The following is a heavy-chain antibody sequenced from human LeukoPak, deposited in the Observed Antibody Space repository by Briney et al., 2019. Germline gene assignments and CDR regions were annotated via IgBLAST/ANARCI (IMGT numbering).Heavy chain of an antibody. Sequence: GGSLRLSCVVSGFMFEDYGMHWVRQVPGKGLEWVSGISWNSNTRVYAESVKGRFTISRDNAKHFLDLQMISLRAEDTALYYCVKDADFWSGLDCWGQGTLVTVSS. CDR1: GFMFEDYG. J-gene: IGHJ4*02. CDR2: ISWNSNTR. D-gene: IGHD3-3*01. CDR3: VKDADFWSGLDC. V-gene: IGHV3-9*01.